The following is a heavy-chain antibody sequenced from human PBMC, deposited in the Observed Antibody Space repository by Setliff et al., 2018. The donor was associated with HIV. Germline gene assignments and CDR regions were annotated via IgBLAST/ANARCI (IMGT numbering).Heavy chain of an antibody. V-gene: IGHV3-9*03. Sequence: GGSLRLSCTASGFTFDDYAMHWVRQAPGKGLEWISGISWNSGYIDYADSVKGRFTISRDNATNSLYLQMNSLRPEDMALYYCAKGGYGSGSYYYFHYWGQGTLVTVSS. CDR2: ISWNSGYI. CDR1: GFTFDDYA. CDR3: AKGGYGSGSYYYFHY. J-gene: IGHJ4*02. D-gene: IGHD3-10*01.